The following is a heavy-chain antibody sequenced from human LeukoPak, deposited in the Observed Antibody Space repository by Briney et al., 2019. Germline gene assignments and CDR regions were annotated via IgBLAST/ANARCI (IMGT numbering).Heavy chain of an antibody. D-gene: IGHD2-2*01. CDR1: GYIFTNYW. J-gene: IGHJ4*02. V-gene: IGHV5-51*01. CDR3: ARLADTTC. CDR2: IWPNDSDT. Sequence: GESLKISCKGSGYIFTNYWVAWVRQKPGKGLEWVGSIWPNDSDTRYSPSFRGQVTFSADTSISTAFLQWSSLKASDSAIYFCARLADTTCWGQGTLVTVSS.